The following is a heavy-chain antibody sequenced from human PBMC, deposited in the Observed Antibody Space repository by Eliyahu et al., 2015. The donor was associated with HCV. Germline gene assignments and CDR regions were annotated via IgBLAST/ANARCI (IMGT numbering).Heavy chain of an antibody. D-gene: IGHD3-16*02. CDR1: GGSFSGYY. CDR2: INHSGST. Sequence: QVQLQQWGAGLLKPSETLSLTCAVYGGSFSGYYWSWIRQTPGKGLEWIGEINHSGSTNYNPSLKSRVTISVDTSKNQFSLKLSSVTAADTAVYYCARGGRDYVWGSYRYGWFDPWGQGTLVTVSS. J-gene: IGHJ5*02. CDR3: ARGGRDYVWGSYRYGWFDP. V-gene: IGHV4-34*01.